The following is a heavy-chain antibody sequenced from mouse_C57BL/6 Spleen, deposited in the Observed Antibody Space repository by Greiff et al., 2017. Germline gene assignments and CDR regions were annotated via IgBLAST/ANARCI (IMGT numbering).Heavy chain of an antibody. CDR3: ARLYYYAMDY. V-gene: IGHV5-17*01. J-gene: IGHJ4*01. CDR2: ISSGSSTI. Sequence: EVQGVASGGGLVKPGGSLKLSCAASGFTFSDYGMHWVRQAPEKGLEWVAYISSGSSTIYYADTVKGRFTISRDNAKNTLFLQMTSLRSEDTAMYYCARLYYYAMDYWGQGTSVTVSS. CDR1: GFTFSDYG.